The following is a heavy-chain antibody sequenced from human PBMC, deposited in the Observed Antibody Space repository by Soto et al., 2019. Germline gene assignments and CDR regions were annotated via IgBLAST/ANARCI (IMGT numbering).Heavy chain of an antibody. J-gene: IGHJ4*02. CDR1: GFSLTTTRMG. V-gene: IGHV2-5*02. CDR2: LYWDDDK. D-gene: IGHD2-15*01. Sequence: SGPTLVNPTQTLTLTCAFSGFSLTTTRMGVAWIRQPPGKALEWLALLYWDDDKRYSPSLKNRLTVSKDTSTNRVVLTITNISPDDTGTYFCAHAGDFDLLSFDRWGPGTLVTVSS. CDR3: AHAGDFDLLSFDR.